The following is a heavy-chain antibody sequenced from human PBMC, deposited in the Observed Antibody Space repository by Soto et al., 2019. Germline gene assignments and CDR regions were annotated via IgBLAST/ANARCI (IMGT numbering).Heavy chain of an antibody. Sequence: GGSLRLSCAASQFTFSSYAMTWVRQAPGKGLEWVSSISSGDTTYYADSVKGRFTISRDNSKNTLYLQMNSLRAEDTAVYYCAKDAGYSSGWYISDYWGQGTLVTVSS. V-gene: IGHV3-23*01. CDR1: QFTFSSYA. CDR3: AKDAGYSSGWYISDY. D-gene: IGHD6-19*01. CDR2: ISSGDTT. J-gene: IGHJ4*02.